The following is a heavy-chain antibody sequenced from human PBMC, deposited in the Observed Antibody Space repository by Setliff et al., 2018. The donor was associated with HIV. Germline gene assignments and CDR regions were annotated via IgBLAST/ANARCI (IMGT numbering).Heavy chain of an antibody. CDR2: MVSVIGAA. D-gene: IGHD6-6*01. Sequence: GASVKVSCKASGGSFSSYGINWLRQAPGQGLEWMGGMVSVIGAAQYAQKFQGRVTITADRVTSTAYMELTSLTSDDTAVYYCAREVAARPYFDFWGQGTLVTVSS. J-gene: IGHJ4*02. CDR1: GGSFSSYG. V-gene: IGHV1-69*06. CDR3: AREVAARPYFDF.